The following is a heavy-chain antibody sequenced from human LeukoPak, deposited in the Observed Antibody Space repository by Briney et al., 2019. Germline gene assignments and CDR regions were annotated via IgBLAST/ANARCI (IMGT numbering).Heavy chain of an antibody. D-gene: IGHD2-15*01. CDR2: IESDGSST. J-gene: IGHJ4*02. V-gene: IGHV3-74*01. CDR1: GFTFSSYW. CDR3: TRGYCSVVSCHIPFDY. Sequence: GGSLRLSCAASGFTFSSYWMHWVRQAPGKGLVWVSRIESDGSSTSYADSVKGRFTISRDNAKNTLYLQMSSLRAEDTAVYYCTRGYCSVVSCHIPFDYWGQGTLVAVSS.